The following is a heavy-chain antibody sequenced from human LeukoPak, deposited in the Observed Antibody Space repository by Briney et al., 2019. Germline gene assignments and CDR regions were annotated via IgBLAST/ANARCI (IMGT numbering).Heavy chain of an antibody. CDR3: ARDQGNGYSGYDSHFDY. D-gene: IGHD5-12*01. V-gene: IGHV3-66*01. Sequence: GGSLRLSCAASGFTVSSNYMSWVRQAPGKGLEWVSVIYSGGSTYYADSVKGRFTISRDNSKNTLYLQMNSLRAEDTAVYYCARDQGNGYSGYDSHFDYWGQGTLVTVSS. J-gene: IGHJ4*02. CDR1: GFTVSSNY. CDR2: IYSGGST.